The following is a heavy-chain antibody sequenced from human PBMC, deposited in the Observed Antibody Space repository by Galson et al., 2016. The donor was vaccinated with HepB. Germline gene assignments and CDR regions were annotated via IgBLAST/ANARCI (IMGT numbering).Heavy chain of an antibody. J-gene: IGHJ5*02. CDR2: INYSGST. V-gene: IGHV4-61*05. Sequence: SETLSLTCTVSGGSISSSSYYWGWIRQPPGKGLEWIGSINYSGSTNYNPSLKSRVTISVDTSKNQFSLKLSSVTAADTAVYYCARVAVSYISSWFPYNWFDTWGQGTLVTVSS. CDR3: ARVAVSYISSWFPYNWFDT. CDR1: GGSISSSSYY. D-gene: IGHD6-13*01.